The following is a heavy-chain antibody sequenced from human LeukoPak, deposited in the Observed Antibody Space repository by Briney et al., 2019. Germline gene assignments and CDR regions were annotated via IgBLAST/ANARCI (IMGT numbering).Heavy chain of an antibody. J-gene: IGHJ4*02. V-gene: IGHV1-69*05. CDR2: IIPIFGTA. Sequence: SVKVSCKASGGTFSSYAISWVRQAPGQGLEWMGRIIPIFGTANYAQKFQGRVTITTDESTSTAYMELSSLRSEDTAVYYCAIASPYDPFVRDYWGQGTLVTVSS. CDR1: GGTFSSYA. CDR3: AIASPYDPFVRDY. D-gene: IGHD5-12*01.